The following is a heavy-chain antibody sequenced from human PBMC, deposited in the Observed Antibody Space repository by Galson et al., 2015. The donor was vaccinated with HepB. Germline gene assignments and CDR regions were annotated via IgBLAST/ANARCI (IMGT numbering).Heavy chain of an antibody. Sequence: SLRLSCAASGFTVSSNYMSWVRQAPGKGLEWVSVIYSGGSTYYADSVKGRFTISRHNSKNTLYLQMNSLRAEDTAVYYCGAYYGSATGAFDIWGQGTMVTVSS. CDR2: IYSGGST. CDR1: GFTVSSNY. CDR3: GAYYGSATGAFDI. V-gene: IGHV3-53*04. J-gene: IGHJ3*02. D-gene: IGHD3-10*01.